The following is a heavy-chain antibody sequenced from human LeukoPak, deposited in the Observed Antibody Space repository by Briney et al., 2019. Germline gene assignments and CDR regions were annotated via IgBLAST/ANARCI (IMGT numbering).Heavy chain of an antibody. CDR1: GGSISSSSYY. Sequence: SETLSLTCTVSGGSISSSSYYWGWIRQPPGKGLEWIGSIYYSGSTYYNPSLKSRVTISVDTSKNQFSLKLSSVTAADTAVYYCARRGYSSGWYYFDYWGQGTLVTVSS. V-gene: IGHV4-39*01. CDR3: ARRGYSSGWYYFDY. J-gene: IGHJ4*02. D-gene: IGHD6-19*01. CDR2: IYYSGST.